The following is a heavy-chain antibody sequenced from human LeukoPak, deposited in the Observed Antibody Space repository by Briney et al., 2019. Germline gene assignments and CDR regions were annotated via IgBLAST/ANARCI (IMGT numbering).Heavy chain of an antibody. J-gene: IGHJ6*03. D-gene: IGHD1-14*01. V-gene: IGHV4-59*01. CDR2: VDHTGST. CDR1: DDSITMYY. CDR3: ARVNPYYYYMDV. Sequence: SETLSLTCSVSDDSITMYYWTWIRQPPGKGLEWIGYVDHTGSTNFHPSLNGRVSISRDATKNLFSLRLRSVTAADTAVYYCARVNPYYYYMDVWGKGTTVTISS.